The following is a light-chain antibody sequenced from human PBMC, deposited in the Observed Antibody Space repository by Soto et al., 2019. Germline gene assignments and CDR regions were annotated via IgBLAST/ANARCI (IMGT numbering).Light chain of an antibody. CDR3: QQYKSWPPIT. J-gene: IGKJ5*01. CDR1: QSVISS. Sequence: ESVLPQSPGTLSLSPGERATLSCRASQSVISSYVAWYQQKPGQAPRLLLYGASTRATGTPTRFSGSGSGTEFTLTISSLQSEDFAIYYCQQYKSWPPITFGQGTRLEIK. CDR2: GAS. V-gene: IGKV3-15*01.